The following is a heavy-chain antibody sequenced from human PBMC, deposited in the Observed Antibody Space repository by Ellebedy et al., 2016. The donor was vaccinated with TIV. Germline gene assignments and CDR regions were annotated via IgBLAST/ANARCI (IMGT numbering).Heavy chain of an antibody. CDR3: AKGDGVNSAVPDS. J-gene: IGHJ4*02. CDR2: IYHSGST. D-gene: IGHD4-23*01. V-gene: IGHV4-31*03. Sequence: MPSETLSLTCTVSGGSISSGGYYWSWIRQHPGKGLEWIGYIYHSGSTYYNPSLKSRVTISVDTSKNQFSLKLNSVTAADTAVYYCAKGDGVNSAVPDSWGQGTLVTVSS. CDR1: GGSISSGGYY.